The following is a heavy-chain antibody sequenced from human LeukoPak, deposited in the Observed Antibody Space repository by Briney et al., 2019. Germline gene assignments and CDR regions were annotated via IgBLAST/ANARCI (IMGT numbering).Heavy chain of an antibody. D-gene: IGHD3-22*01. J-gene: IGHJ5*02. CDR2: IQYDGSNK. CDR1: ELTFNTSG. V-gene: IGHV3-30*02. CDR3: AKDLHFDGSGSWFDP. Sequence: GGSLRLSCVASELTFNTSGMHWVRQAPGKGPEWVAFIQYDGSNKYYVDSVKGRFTISRDNSKKTVYLQINSLRAEDTAIYYCAKDLHFDGSGSWFDPWGQGTLVTVSS.